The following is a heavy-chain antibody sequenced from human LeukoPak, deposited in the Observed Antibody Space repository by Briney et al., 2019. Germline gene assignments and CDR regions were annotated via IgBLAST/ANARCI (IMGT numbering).Heavy chain of an antibody. J-gene: IGHJ4*02. V-gene: IGHV4-34*01. CDR2: INHSPTT. CDR3: ARADSQTTTLFDY. Sequence: IGEINHSPTTNSNPSLKSRVTISVDTSKNQFSLKLSSVTAADTAVYYCARADSQTTTLFDYWGQGTLVTVSS. D-gene: IGHD2/OR15-2a*01.